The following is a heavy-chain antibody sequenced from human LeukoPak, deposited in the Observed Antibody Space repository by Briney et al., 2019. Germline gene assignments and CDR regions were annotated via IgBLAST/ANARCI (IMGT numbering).Heavy chain of an antibody. V-gene: IGHV3-23*01. CDR3: AKDQVGWTSSRFDP. J-gene: IGHJ5*02. CDR2: INSNGKT. CDR1: GFIISGYA. D-gene: IGHD6-6*01. Sequence: GASLRLSCAASGFIISGYAMRWVRQAPGKGLEWGSGINSNGKTYNSDSVKGRFTISRDNSKNTLYLQMNSLRVEDTAVYYCAKDQVGWTSSRFDPWGQGTVVTVSS.